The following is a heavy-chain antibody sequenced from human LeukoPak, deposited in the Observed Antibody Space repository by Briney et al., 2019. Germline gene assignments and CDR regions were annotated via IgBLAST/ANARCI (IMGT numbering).Heavy chain of an antibody. CDR1: GGSIRSYH. V-gene: IGHV4-59*01. CDR2: IYDSGST. D-gene: IGHD1-1*01. CDR3: ARDRGTWNDDGFDY. Sequence: SETLSLTCTVSGGSIRSYHWSWIRQPPGKRLEWIGYIYDSGSTNYNPSLKSRVTISIDTSKNQFSLKLSSVTAADTAVYYCARDRGTWNDDGFDYWGQGTLVTVSS. J-gene: IGHJ4*02.